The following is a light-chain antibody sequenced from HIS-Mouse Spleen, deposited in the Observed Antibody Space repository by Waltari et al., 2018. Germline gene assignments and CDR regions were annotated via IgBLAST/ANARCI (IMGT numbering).Light chain of an antibody. CDR1: ALPKKY. Sequence: SYELTQPPPASVSPGQTARITCSGDALPKKYAYWYQQNSGQAPVMVIYEDSKRLYGIPQRFSGSSSGTRGTLTISGAQVVDEADYYCYSTDSSGNHRVFGGGTKLTVL. V-gene: IGLV3-10*01. CDR2: EDS. J-gene: IGLJ2*01. CDR3: YSTDSSGNHRV.